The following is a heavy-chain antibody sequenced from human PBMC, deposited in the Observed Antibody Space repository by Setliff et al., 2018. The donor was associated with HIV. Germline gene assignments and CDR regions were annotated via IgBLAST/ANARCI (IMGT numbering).Heavy chain of an antibody. CDR2: ISGTGADT. CDR3: ARKLRPGHGVDV. D-gene: IGHD3-10*01. V-gene: IGHV3-23*01. Sequence: PGGSLRLSCAASGFTFSNQVMTWVRQAPGKGLEWVSSISGTGADTYYADSVKGRFTISRDNAKNSMDLQMNSLRAEDTAIYYCARKLRPGHGVDVWGQGTTVTVSS. J-gene: IGHJ6*02. CDR1: GFTFSNQV.